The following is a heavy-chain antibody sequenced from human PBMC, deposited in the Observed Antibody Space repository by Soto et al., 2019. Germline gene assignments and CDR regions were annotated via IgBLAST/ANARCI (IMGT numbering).Heavy chain of an antibody. V-gene: IGHV3-23*01. D-gene: IGHD1-7*01. Sequence: PGGSLRLSCATSGLTFSNYAMSWVRQAPGGGLEWVSSMSGSSSNTYYADSVRGRFTISRDRTKNTLYLQMSSLRAEDTALYYCAKNQERELPRVIDFWGQGTLVTVSS. J-gene: IGHJ4*02. CDR1: GLTFSNYA. CDR3: AKNQERELPRVIDF. CDR2: MSGSSSNT.